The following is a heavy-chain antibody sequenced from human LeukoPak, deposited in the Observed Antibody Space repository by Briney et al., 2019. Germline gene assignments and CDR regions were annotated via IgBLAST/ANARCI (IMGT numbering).Heavy chain of an antibody. CDR3: ARLKDPSSEVGYFDY. Sequence: GEALQISCKGSGSSFTSYWIGWVRPMPGKGREWMGIIYPGDSDTRYSPSFKGKVTISADKSISTAYLQWSSLKASDTAMYYCARLKDPSSEVGYFDYWGQGTLVTVSS. V-gene: IGHV5-51*01. CDR1: GSSFTSYW. D-gene: IGHD1-26*01. CDR2: IYPGDSDT. J-gene: IGHJ4*02.